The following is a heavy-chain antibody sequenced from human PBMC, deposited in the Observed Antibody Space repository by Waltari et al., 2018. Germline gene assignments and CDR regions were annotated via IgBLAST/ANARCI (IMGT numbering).Heavy chain of an antibody. J-gene: IGHJ4*02. CDR2: ISASGGT. CDR3: ARGPAYYFDY. Sequence: EVQLLESGGGLVQPGGSLTLSCAASGITFSRYTMRWVRQAPGKWLEWVSTISASGGTFYADSVKGRFTVSRDSSKNTLSLQMNSLRAEDTAVYYCARGPAYYFDYWDQGTLVTVSS. CDR1: GITFSRYT. V-gene: IGHV3-23*01.